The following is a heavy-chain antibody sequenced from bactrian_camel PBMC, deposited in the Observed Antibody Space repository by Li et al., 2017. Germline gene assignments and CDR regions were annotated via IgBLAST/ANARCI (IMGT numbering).Heavy chain of an antibody. CDR3: ALRSSTIGGNYCKPQENVFAH. D-gene: IGHD2*01. V-gene: IGHV3S6*01. CDR1: PYSATTNC. Sequence: HVQLVESGGGSVQDGGPLRLSCKVTPYSATTNCMAWFRQAPGKEREGVAGIYADGEHNYYHDSVRGRFTISPGSAENTVDLLINNLQPEDTATYYCALRSSTIGGNYCKPQENVFAHWGQGTQVTVS. CDR2: IYADGEHN. J-gene: IGHJ4*01.